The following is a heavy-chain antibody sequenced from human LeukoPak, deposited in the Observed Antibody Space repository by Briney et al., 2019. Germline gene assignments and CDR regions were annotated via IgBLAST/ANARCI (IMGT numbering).Heavy chain of an antibody. Sequence: PSETLSLTCTVSSSSISSGYHWGWIRPPPGKGLEWIGNIYRSGITYYNPSLKSRVTMSVDTSKNQFSLKLSSVTAADTAIYYCARVNWVVDYWGQGTLVTVSS. CDR1: SSSISSGYH. J-gene: IGHJ4*02. CDR2: IYRSGIT. CDR3: ARVNWVVDY. D-gene: IGHD1-1*01. V-gene: IGHV4-38-2*02.